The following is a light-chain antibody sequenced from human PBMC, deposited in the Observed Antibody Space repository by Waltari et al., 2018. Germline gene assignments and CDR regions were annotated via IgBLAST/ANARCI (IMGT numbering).Light chain of an antibody. CDR3: SSFTRTNSWV. V-gene: IGLV2-14*03. CDR2: DVN. J-gene: IGLJ3*02. Sequence: HSALAQPASVSGSPGQSITISCTGTSSDVGGYNYVSWYQQHPGKAPRLMIYDVNNPPSGVSNRFSGSKSGNTASLTISGLQAEDEADYYCSSFTRTNSWVFGGGTKLTVL. CDR1: SSDVGGYNY.